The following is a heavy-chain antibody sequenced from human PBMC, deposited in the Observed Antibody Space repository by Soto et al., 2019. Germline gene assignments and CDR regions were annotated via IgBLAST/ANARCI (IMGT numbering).Heavy chain of an antibody. CDR1: GGSFSGHY. Sequence: SETLSLTCAVYGGSFSGHYCSWIRQPPGKGLEWIGEINESESTNYNPSLKSRITISVDTSKNQFSLKLSPVTAADTAVYYCAVGRKHQLHYYYYVMDVWGQATTVTVAS. CDR2: INESEST. D-gene: IGHD2-2*01. J-gene: IGHJ6*02. V-gene: IGHV4-34*01. CDR3: AVGRKHQLHYYYYVMDV.